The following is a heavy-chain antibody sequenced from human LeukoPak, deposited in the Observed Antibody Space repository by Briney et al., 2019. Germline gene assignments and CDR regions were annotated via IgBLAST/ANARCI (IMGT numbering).Heavy chain of an antibody. D-gene: IGHD2-2*03. CDR3: TTDRVGIVVVPAAIGDAFDI. CDR1: GFTFSNAW. CDR2: IKSKTDGGTT. Sequence: GGSLRLSCAASGFTFSNAWMSWVRQAPGKGLEWVGRIKSKTDGGTTDYAAPVKGRFTISRDDSKNTLYLQMNSLKTEDTAVYYCTTDRVGIVVVPAAIGDAFDIWGQGTMVTVSS. J-gene: IGHJ3*02. V-gene: IGHV3-15*01.